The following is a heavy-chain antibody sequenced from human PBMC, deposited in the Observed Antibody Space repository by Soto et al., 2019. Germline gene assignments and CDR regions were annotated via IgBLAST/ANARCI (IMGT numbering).Heavy chain of an antibody. J-gene: IGHJ1*01. CDR2: IYYAGTT. CDR1: DGSISPNY. D-gene: IGHD3-22*01. CDR3: ARLGAYYQAMDS. Sequence: SETLSLTCTVSDGSISPNYWSWIRQPPGKGLEWIGYIYYAGTTTYNPSLQSRVSISVDTSKNEVSLKLTSVTAADTAVYFCARLGAYYQAMDSWGQGTLVTVSS. V-gene: IGHV4-59*08.